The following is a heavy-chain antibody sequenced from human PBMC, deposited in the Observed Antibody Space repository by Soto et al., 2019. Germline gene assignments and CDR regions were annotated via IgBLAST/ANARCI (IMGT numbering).Heavy chain of an antibody. CDR1: GYTFTSYY. CDR3: ARQPYDILTGYPPYYYYYMDV. D-gene: IGHD3-9*01. V-gene: IGHV1-46*03. Sequence: ASVKVSCKASGYTFTSYYMHWVRQAPGQGLEWMGIINPSGGSTSYAQKFQGRVTMTRDTSTSTVYMELSSLRSEDTAVYYCARQPYDILTGYPPYYYYYMDVWGKGTTVTVSS. J-gene: IGHJ6*03. CDR2: INPSGGST.